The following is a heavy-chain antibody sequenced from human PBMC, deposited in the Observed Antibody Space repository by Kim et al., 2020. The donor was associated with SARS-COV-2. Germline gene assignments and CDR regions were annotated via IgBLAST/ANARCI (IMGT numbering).Heavy chain of an antibody. D-gene: IGHD1-1*01. CDR1: GFTFSRYG. V-gene: IGHV3-23*01. J-gene: IGHJ6*02. CDR2: ISGSGQST. CDR3: AKEGSDDPFYYYGMDV. Sequence: GGSLRLSCAASGFTFSRYGMNWVRQAPGKGLEWVSGISGSGQSTHYTDSMKGRFSISRDSSTDTLYLQMKSLRAEDTAIYYCAKEGSDDPFYYYGMDVWGPGTTVIVSS.